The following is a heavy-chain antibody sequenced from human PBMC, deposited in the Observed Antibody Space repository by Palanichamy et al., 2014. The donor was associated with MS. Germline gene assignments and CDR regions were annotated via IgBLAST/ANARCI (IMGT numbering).Heavy chain of an antibody. Sequence: QLQLQESGPGLVKPSETLSLTCTVSGGSISSSSYYWGWIRQPPGKGLEWIGSIYYSGSTYYNPSLKSRVTISVDTSKNQFSLKLSSVTAADTAVYHCASVDGSSSYYFDCRGQGTLVTVSS. CDR3: ASVDGSSSYYFDC. V-gene: IGHV4-39*01. CDR2: IYYSGST. J-gene: IGHJ4*02. D-gene: IGHD5-24*01. CDR1: GGSISSSSYY.